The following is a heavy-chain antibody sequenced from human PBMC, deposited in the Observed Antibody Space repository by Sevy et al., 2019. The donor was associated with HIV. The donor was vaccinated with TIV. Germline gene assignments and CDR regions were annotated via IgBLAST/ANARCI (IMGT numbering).Heavy chain of an antibody. Sequence: GGSLRLSCAASGFTFSSYEMNWVRQAPGKGLEWVSYISSSGSTIYYADSVKGRFTISRENAKNSLYLQMNSLRAEDTAVYYCARGGLLYYYYYGMDVWGQGTTVTVSS. V-gene: IGHV3-48*03. J-gene: IGHJ6*02. CDR2: ISSSGSTI. CDR3: ARGGLLYYYYYGMDV. CDR1: GFTFSSYE. D-gene: IGHD2-15*01.